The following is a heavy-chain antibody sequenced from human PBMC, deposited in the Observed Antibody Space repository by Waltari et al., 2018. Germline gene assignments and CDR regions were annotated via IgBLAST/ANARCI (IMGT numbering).Heavy chain of an antibody. CDR3: AKDYGDYDYWYFDL. CDR2: ISGSGGTT. V-gene: IGHV3-23*01. CDR1: GFTFSSYA. Sequence: EVQLLESGGGLVQPGGSLRLSCAASGFTFSSYAMSWVRQAPGKGLEWVSGISGSGGTTYYADSVKGRFTISRDNAKNTLYLQMNSLRVEDTAVYYCAKDYGDYDYWYFDLWGRGTLVTVSS. J-gene: IGHJ2*01. D-gene: IGHD4-17*01.